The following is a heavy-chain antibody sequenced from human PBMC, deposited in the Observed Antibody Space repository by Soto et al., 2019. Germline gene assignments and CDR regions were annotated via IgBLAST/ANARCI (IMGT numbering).Heavy chain of an antibody. CDR3: ARSREFDY. J-gene: IGHJ4*02. CDR1: GGSLSGATYS. V-gene: IGHV4-30-2*01. CDR2: IFPSATT. Sequence: SETLSLTCGVSGGSLSGATYSWNWIRQTPGKGLEWIGYIFPSATTYYNPSLKSRVTTSIDVSKNLFCLSLRSLTAADTAVYYCARSREFDYWSQGTLVTVSS.